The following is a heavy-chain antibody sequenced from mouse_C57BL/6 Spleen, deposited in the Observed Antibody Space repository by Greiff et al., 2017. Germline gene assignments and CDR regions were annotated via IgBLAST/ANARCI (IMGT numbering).Heavy chain of an antibody. V-gene: IGHV1-82*01. J-gene: IGHJ2*01. CDR1: GYAFSSSW. D-gene: IGHD4-1*01. Sequence: QVQLQQSGPELVKPGASVKISCKASGYAFSSSWMNWVKQRPGKGLEWIGRIYPGDGDTNYNGKFKGKATLTADKSSSTAYMQLSSLTSEDSAVYFCALLANWDEDYWGQGTTLTVSS. CDR3: ALLANWDEDY. CDR2: IYPGDGDT.